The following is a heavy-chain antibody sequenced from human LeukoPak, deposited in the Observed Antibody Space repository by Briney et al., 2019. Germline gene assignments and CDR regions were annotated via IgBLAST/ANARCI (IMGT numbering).Heavy chain of an antibody. V-gene: IGHV4-59*01. CDR1: GASISSYD. D-gene: IGHD3-16*01. J-gene: IGHJ6*03. Sequence: PSETLSLTRSVSGASISSYDWSSIRQPPGKGLEWIGNIYDSGSTSYNPSLESRVTTSVDKSRNQFSLKLSSVTAADTAVYYCARDMNYMDVWGKGTTVTVSS. CDR2: IYDSGST. CDR3: ARDMNYMDV.